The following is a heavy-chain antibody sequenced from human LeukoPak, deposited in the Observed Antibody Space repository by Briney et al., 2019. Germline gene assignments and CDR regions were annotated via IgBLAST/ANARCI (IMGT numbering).Heavy chain of an antibody. D-gene: IGHD6-13*01. V-gene: IGHV1-18*01. CDR2: ISAYNGNT. CDR1: GYTFTSYG. J-gene: IGHJ5*02. CDR3: ARVLADSTYNWFDP. Sequence: ASVKVSCKASGYTFTSYGISWVRQAPGQGLEWMGWISAYNGNTNYAQKFQGRVTITRDTSASTAYMELSSLRSEDTAVYYCARVLADSTYNWFDPWGQGTLVTVSS.